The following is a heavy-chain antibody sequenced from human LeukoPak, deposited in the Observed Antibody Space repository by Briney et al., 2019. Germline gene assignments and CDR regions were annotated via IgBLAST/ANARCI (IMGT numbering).Heavy chain of an antibody. Sequence: GGSLRLSCAASGFTFSSYAMHWVRQAPGKGLEWVAVISYDGSNKYYADSVKGRFTISRDNSKNTLYLQMNSLRAEETAVYYCVRDTYCSGGSCYSLAVDYWGQGTLVTVSS. V-gene: IGHV3-30*04. D-gene: IGHD2-15*01. CDR1: GFTFSSYA. CDR2: ISYDGSNK. CDR3: VRDTYCSGGSCYSLAVDY. J-gene: IGHJ4*02.